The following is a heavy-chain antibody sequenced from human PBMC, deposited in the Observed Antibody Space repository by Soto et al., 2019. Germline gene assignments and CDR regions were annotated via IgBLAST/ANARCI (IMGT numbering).Heavy chain of an antibody. D-gene: IGHD3-3*01. J-gene: IGHJ4*02. V-gene: IGHV3-30*18. CDR3: AKGFFLEWLSIDY. CDR1: GFTFSSYG. Sequence: LRLSCAASGFTFSSYGMHWVRQAPGKGLEWVAVISYDGSNKYYADSVKGRFTISRDNSKNTLYLQMNSLRAEDTAVYYCAKGFFLEWLSIDYWGQGTLVTVSS. CDR2: ISYDGSNK.